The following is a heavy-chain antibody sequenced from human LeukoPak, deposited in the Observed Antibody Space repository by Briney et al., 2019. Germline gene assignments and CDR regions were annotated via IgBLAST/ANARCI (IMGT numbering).Heavy chain of an antibody. V-gene: IGHV4-31*03. D-gene: IGHD5-18*01. Sequence: SQTLSLTCTVSGGSISRGGYYWSWIRQHPGKGLEWIGYIYYSGSTYYNPSLKSRVTISVDTSKNQFSLKLSSVTAADTAVYYCASYSYGLSYYFDYWGQGTLVTVSS. CDR2: IYYSGST. CDR3: ASYSYGLSYYFDY. CDR1: GGSISRGGYY. J-gene: IGHJ4*02.